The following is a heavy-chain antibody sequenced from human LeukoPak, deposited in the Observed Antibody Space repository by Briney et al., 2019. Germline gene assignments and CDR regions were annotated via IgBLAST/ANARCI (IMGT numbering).Heavy chain of an antibody. J-gene: IGHJ4*02. D-gene: IGHD3-10*01. V-gene: IGHV3-48*01. CDR1: GFTFSSYS. CDR3: AKVRTYYGSGSPGDY. Sequence: GGSLRLSCAASGFTFSSYSMNWVRQAPGKGLEWVSYISSSSSTIYYADSVKGRFTISRDNAKNTLYLQMNSLRAEDTAVYYCAKVRTYYGSGSPGDYWGQGTLVTVSS. CDR2: ISSSSSTI.